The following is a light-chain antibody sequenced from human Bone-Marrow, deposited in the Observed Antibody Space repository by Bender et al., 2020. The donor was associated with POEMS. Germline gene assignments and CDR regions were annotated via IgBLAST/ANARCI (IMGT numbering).Light chain of an antibody. CDR1: TSSIGSNY. J-gene: IGLJ3*02. CDR3: CSYAGSSTLV. CDR2: TND. V-gene: IGLV1-47*02. Sequence: QSVLTQPSSASGTPGQRVTISCSGSTSSIGSNYVYWYQHLPGMAPKLLIYTNDQRPSGVPDRFSGSKSGTSASLAISGLQSEDEADYYCCSYAGSSTLVFGGGTKLTVL.